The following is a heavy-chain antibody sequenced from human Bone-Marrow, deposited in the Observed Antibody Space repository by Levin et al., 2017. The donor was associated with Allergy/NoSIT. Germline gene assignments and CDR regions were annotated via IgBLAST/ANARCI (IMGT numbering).Heavy chain of an antibody. CDR2: IYNFGAT. CDR1: GDSISSGGFS. J-gene: IGHJ3*02. CDR3: ARGTHPGSGHYCPWDI. D-gene: IGHD3-10*01. Sequence: PSETLSLTCVVSGDSISSGGFSWSWLRQPPGKGLEWIGYIYNFGATYYTPSLKRRVSISMDRSKNQFSLKLTSMTAADTAVYFCARGTHPGSGHYCPWDIWGRGTMVTVSS. V-gene: IGHV4-30-2*01.